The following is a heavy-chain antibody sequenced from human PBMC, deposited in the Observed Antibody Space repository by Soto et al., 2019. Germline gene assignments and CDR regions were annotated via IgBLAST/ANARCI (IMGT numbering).Heavy chain of an antibody. CDR2: IYYSGST. D-gene: IGHD6-19*01. Sequence: SETLSLSCTVSGGSISSYYWSWIRQPPGKGLEWIGYIYYSGSTNYNPSLKSRVTISVDTSKNQFSLKLSSVTAADTAVYYCARDSVAESYYYYYGMDVWGQGTTVTVSS. J-gene: IGHJ6*02. V-gene: IGHV4-59*01. CDR3: ARDSVAESYYYYYGMDV. CDR1: GGSISSYY.